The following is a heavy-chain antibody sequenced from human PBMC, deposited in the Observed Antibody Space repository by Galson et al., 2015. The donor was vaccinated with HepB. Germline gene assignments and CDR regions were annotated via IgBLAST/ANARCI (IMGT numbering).Heavy chain of an antibody. J-gene: IGHJ6*03. D-gene: IGHD7-27*01. Sequence: SVKVSCKASGYTFTSYGISWVRQAPGQGLEWMGWISAYNGNTNYAQKLQGRVTMTTDTSTSTAYMELRSLRSDDTAVYYCARDPHWVSRPHYYYYMDVWGKGTTVTVSS. CDR2: ISAYNGNT. CDR1: GYTFTSYG. CDR3: ARDPHWVSRPHYYYYMDV. V-gene: IGHV1-18*01.